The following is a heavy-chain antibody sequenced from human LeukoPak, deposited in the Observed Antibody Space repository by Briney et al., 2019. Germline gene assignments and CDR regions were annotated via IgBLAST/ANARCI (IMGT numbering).Heavy chain of an antibody. V-gene: IGHV3-30*02. CDR2: IRYDGSNK. CDR3: AKVREMTTVTTLGY. CDR1: GFTFSSYG. Sequence: PGGSLRLSFAASGFTFSSYGMHWVRQAPGKGLEWVAFIRYDGSNKYYADSVKGRFTISRDNSKNTLYLQMNSLRAEDTAVYYCAKVREMTTVTTLGYWGQGTLVTVSS. J-gene: IGHJ4*02. D-gene: IGHD4-11*01.